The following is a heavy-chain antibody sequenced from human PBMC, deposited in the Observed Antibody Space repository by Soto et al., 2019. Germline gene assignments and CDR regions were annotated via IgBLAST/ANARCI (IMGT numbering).Heavy chain of an antibody. CDR2: LTRGGTS. CDR3: ARGSAGHYNAGTLLD. D-gene: IGHD3-10*01. CDR1: GFTFSDYS. V-gene: IGHV3-23*01. J-gene: IGHJ4*02. Sequence: EVHLLESGGGLVQPGGSLRLSCAASGFTFSDYSMSWVRQTPERGLEWVSTLTRGGTSYYADSVQGRFTVSRDNSKNTVSLQMHSLRAEDTALYYCARGSAGHYNAGTLLDWGQGTLVTVSS.